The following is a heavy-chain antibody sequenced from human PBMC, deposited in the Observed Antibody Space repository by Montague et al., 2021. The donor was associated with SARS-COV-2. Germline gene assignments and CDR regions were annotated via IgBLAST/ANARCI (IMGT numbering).Heavy chain of an antibody. CDR3: ASQVPDFWSGIDY. V-gene: IGHV4-39*07. Sequence: SETLSLTCTVSGGSISSSSYYWGWIRQPPGKGLEWIGSIYYSGSTNYNPSLKSRVAISVDTPKNQFSLKLSSVTAADTAVYYCASQVPDFWSGIDYWGQGTLVTVSS. D-gene: IGHD3-3*01. J-gene: IGHJ4*02. CDR2: IYYSGST. CDR1: GGSISSSSYY.